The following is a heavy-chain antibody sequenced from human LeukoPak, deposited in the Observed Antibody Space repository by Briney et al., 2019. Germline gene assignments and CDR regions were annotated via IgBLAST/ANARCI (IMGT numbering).Heavy chain of an antibody. J-gene: IGHJ3*02. CDR1: GYTFTGYY. CDR2: INPNSGGT. D-gene: IGHD1-26*01. V-gene: IGHV1-2*02. CDR3: ARESEWELLVSAFDI. Sequence: GASVKVSCKASGYTFTGYYMHWVRQAPGQGLEWMGWINPNSGGTNYAQKFQGGVTMTRDTSISTAYMELSRLRSDDTAVYYCARESEWELLVSAFDIWGQGTMVTVSS.